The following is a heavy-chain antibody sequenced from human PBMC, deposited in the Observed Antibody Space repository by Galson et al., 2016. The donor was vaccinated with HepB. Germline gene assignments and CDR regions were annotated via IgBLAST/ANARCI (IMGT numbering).Heavy chain of an antibody. V-gene: IGHV3-64D*06. CDR1: GFIFSDCV. J-gene: IGHJ4*03. D-gene: IGHD3-3*01. CDR3: GKYEFDY. Sequence: SLRLSCAASGFIFSDCVMHWVRQAPGKGLEYLSAISGDGHTTYYADSVRGRFITSRDNSKNMLYLQMSSLRAEDTAVYYCGKYEFDYWGQGTTVTVSS. CDR2: ISGDGHTT.